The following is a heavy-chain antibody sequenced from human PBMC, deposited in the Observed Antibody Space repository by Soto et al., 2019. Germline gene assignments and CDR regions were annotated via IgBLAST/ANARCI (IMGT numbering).Heavy chain of an antibody. CDR2: IWYDGSKK. D-gene: IGHD5-12*01. V-gene: IGHV3-33*01. CDR3: ARDPGYSGFDFDY. Sequence: QVQLVESGGGVVQPGRSLRLSCAASGFTFSSHAMHWVRQAPGKGLEWVAVIWYDGSKKYYADSVKGRCTVARDDSKNTLSLQMNSLRVEDTAVYYCARDPGYSGFDFDYWGQGTLVTVSS. J-gene: IGHJ4*02. CDR1: GFTFSSHA.